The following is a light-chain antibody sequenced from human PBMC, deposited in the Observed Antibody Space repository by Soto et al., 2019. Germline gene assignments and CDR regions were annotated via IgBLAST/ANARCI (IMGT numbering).Light chain of an antibody. CDR1: SSDIGSYNH. J-gene: IGLJ1*01. CDR3: ISYTDRQSYL. Sequence: QSMLTQPASVSGSPGQSITISCSGTSSDIGSYNHVAWYQQFPGKSPKLMIYAVSDWPPGVSDRFSGSKSGITASLTISGLQTEDEADYYCISYTDRQSYLFGTGTKVTVL. CDR2: AVS. V-gene: IGLV2-14*03.